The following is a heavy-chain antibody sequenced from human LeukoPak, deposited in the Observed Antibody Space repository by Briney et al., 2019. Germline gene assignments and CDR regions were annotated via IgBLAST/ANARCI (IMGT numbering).Heavy chain of an antibody. CDR2: IYTGDSDS. CDR3: AVGNSSGWYFSDNWFDP. Sequence: GAPLKISSQGSGYSFTSYWSGCVRPMPGKVLGWMGIIYTGDSDSNYNPSFQGKVTISVDKSISTAYLQWSSLKASDTAMYYCAVGNSSGWYFSDNWFDPWGQGSLVTVSS. CDR1: GYSFTSYW. V-gene: IGHV5-51*01. J-gene: IGHJ5*02. D-gene: IGHD6-19*01.